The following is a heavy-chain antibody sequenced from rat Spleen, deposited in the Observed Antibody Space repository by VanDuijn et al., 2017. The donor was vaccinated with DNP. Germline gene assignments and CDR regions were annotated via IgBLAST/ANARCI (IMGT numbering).Heavy chain of an antibody. J-gene: IGHJ4*01. Sequence: EVQLVESGGGLVQPGRSLKLSCAASGFTFSDYNMAWVRQAPKKGLEWVATISYDGSSTYYRDSVKGRFTISRDNAKSTLYLQMDSLRSEDTATYYCARHYYDGYAMDAWGQGTSVTVSS. CDR1: GFTFSDYN. V-gene: IGHV5-7*01. D-gene: IGHD1-12*02. CDR2: ISYDGSST. CDR3: ARHYYDGYAMDA.